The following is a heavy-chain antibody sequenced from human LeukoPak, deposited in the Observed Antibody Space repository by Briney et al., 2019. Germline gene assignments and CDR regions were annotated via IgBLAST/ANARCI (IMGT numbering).Heavy chain of an antibody. J-gene: IGHJ2*01. Sequence: PGGSLRLSCAASGFTFSSYWMSWVRQAPGKGLEWVTNIKQDGSEKYYVDSVKGRFTISRDNAKNSLYLQMNSLRAEDTAVYYCARVPMFSSWYRWYFALWGRGTLVTVSS. CDR1: GFTFSSYW. V-gene: IGHV3-7*01. CDR3: ARVPMFSSWYRWYFAL. CDR2: IKQDGSEK. D-gene: IGHD6-13*01.